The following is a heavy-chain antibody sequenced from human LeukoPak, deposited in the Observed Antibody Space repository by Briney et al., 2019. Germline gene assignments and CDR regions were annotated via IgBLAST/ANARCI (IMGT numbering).Heavy chain of an antibody. J-gene: IGHJ4*02. Sequence: PGGSLRLSCAASGFTFSSYATSWVRQAPGKGLEWVSTISGSGGTTYYVDSVKGRFTISRDNSKNTLYLQMNSLRAEDTAIYYCAKESPHFDYWGQGTLVTVSS. V-gene: IGHV3-23*01. CDR1: GFTFSSYA. CDR3: AKESPHFDY. CDR2: ISGSGGTT.